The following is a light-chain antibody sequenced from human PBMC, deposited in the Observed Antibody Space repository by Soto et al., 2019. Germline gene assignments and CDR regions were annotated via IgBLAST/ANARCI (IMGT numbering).Light chain of an antibody. J-gene: IGLJ1*01. Sequence: QSALTQPASVSGSPGQSITISCTGTSSDVGGYNYVSWYQQHPGKAPKLMIYDVSNRPSGVSNRFSGSKSGNTASLTISGIQAEDEADYYCSSYTSSRTLLDVFGTGTKVTV. V-gene: IGLV2-14*01. CDR3: SSYTSSRTLLDV. CDR1: SSDVGGYNY. CDR2: DVS.